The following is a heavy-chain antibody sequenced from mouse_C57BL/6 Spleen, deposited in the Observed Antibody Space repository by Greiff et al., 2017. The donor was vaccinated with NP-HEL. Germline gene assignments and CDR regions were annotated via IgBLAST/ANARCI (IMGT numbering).Heavy chain of an antibody. CDR3: TTGYGNYPDAMDY. V-gene: IGHV14-1*01. D-gene: IGHD2-10*02. J-gene: IGHJ4*01. CDR1: GFNIKDYY. CDR2: IDPEDGDT. Sequence: VQLKESGAELVRPGASVKLSCTASGFNIKDYYMHWVKQRPEQGLEWIGRIDPEDGDTEYAPKFQGKATMTADTSSNTAYLQLSSLTSEDTAVYYCTTGYGNYPDAMDYWGQGTSVTVSS.